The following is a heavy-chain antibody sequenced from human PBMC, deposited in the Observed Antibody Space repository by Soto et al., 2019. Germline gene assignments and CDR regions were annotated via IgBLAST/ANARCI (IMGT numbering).Heavy chain of an antibody. V-gene: IGHV2-5*02. CDR3: ALSLYQYHYSGHYAYWYFAF. J-gene: IGHJ2*01. CDR2: IYWDDDK. CDR1: GFSLRTSGLG. Sequence: QITLQESGPTLVKPTQTLTLTCTFSGFSLRTSGLGMGWIRQPPVKALEWLALIYWDDDKRYCPSLKNRLTITNDNSKNQVLPAITDSDSVYKSTYYAALSLYQYHYSGHYAYWYFAFWGRLTLVTVCS. D-gene: IGHD3-22*01.